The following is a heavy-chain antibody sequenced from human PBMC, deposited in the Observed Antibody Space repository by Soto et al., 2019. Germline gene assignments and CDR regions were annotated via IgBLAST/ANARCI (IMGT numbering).Heavy chain of an antibody. Sequence: LRLSCVSPAFTSTSLAITWGRQASGIGLEWVTAISGSGGSTYYAESGKGRFTISRDNSKNTVYLQMNNLSAEDTAVYYGAKDFASGIYHNDPHFDCSG. J-gene: IGHJ4*01. CDR1: AFTSTSLA. V-gene: IGHV3-23*01. D-gene: IGHD3-10*01. CDR2: ISGSGGST. CDR3: AKDFASGIYHNDPHFDC.